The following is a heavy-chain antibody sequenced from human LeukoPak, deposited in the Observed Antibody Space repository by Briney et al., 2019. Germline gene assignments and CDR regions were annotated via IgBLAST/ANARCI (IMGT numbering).Heavy chain of an antibody. CDR3: ARDVDCSSTSCYNY. D-gene: IGHD2-2*02. Sequence: SETLSLTCTVSGGSISSYYWSWIRQPPGKGLEWIGYIYYSGSTNYNPSLKSRVTISVDTSKNQFSLKLSSVTAADTAVYYCARDVDCSSTSCYNYWGQGTLVTVSS. CDR1: GGSISSYY. V-gene: IGHV4-59*12. CDR2: IYYSGST. J-gene: IGHJ4*02.